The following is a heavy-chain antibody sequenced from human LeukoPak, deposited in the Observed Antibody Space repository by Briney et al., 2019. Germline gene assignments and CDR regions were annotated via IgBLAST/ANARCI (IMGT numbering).Heavy chain of an antibody. D-gene: IGHD5/OR15-5a*01. CDR2: IFPGDSDT. J-gene: IGHJ2*01. V-gene: IGHV5-51*01. CDR3: ARLAGSTLPHWYFHL. Sequence: GDSLKISGKGSGYSFPGYWSGWVRQLPGKGLDWMGIIFPGDSDTRYSPSFQGQVTMSADRSINTAYLQCSGLQASDTAMYFCARLAGSTLPHWYFHLWGRGTLVTVSS. CDR1: GYSFPGYW.